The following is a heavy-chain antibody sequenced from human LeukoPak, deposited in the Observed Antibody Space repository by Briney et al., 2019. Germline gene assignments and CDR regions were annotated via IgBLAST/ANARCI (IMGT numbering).Heavy chain of an antibody. V-gene: IGHV1-46*01. CDR1: GYTFTSYY. Sequence: ASVKVSCKVSGYTFTSYYIHWVRQAPGQGLEWMGMINPSGGSTSFAQKFQGRVTMTRNTSISTAYMELSSLRSEDTAVYYCARGYEVNDYWGQGTLVTVSS. CDR3: ARGYEVNDY. J-gene: IGHJ4*02. CDR2: INPSGGST. D-gene: IGHD2-2*01.